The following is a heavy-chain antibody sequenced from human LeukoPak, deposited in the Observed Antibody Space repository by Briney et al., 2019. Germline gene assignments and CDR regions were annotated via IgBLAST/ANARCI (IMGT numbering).Heavy chain of an antibody. CDR3: ARQSRTCSGDSCYQLDAFDI. Sequence: PGGSLSLSCAASGFTFSDHYMDWVRQSPGKGLEWVGRTRNKANSYTTEYAASVKGRFIISRADSKSSLYLQMNSLKTEDTAVYYCARQSRTCSGDSCYQLDAFDIWGHGTMVTVSS. J-gene: IGHJ3*02. CDR1: GFTFSDHY. V-gene: IGHV3-72*01. CDR2: TRNKANSYTT. D-gene: IGHD2-15*01.